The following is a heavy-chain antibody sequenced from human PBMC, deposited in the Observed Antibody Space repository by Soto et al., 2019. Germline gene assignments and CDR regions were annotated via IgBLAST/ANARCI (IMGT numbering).Heavy chain of an antibody. V-gene: IGHV3-30*18. D-gene: IGHD3-16*02. CDR2: ISYDGSNK. J-gene: IGHJ6*02. CDR1: GFTFSSYG. CDR3: AKDRVSPFTYVWGSYRYTGGMDV. Sequence: LRLSCAASGFTFSSYGMHWVRQAPGKGLEWVAVISYDGSNKYYADSVKGRFTISRDNSKNTLYLQMNSLRAEDTAVYYCAKDRVSPFTYVWGSYRYTGGMDVWGQGTTVTVSS.